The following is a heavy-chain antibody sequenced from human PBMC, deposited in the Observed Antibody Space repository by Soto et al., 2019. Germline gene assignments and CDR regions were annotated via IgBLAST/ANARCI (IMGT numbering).Heavy chain of an antibody. CDR2: IYYSGST. J-gene: IGHJ6*02. CDR3: ARDRLWSYGMDV. D-gene: IGHD2-21*01. Sequence: QVQLQESGPGLVKPSQTLSLTCTVSGGSISSGGYYWSWIRQHPGKGLEWIGYIYYSGSTYYNPSLKSRVTISVDTSKNQFTLKLSSVNAADTAVYYCARDRLWSYGMDVWGQGTTVTVSS. CDR1: GGSISSGGYY. V-gene: IGHV4-31*03.